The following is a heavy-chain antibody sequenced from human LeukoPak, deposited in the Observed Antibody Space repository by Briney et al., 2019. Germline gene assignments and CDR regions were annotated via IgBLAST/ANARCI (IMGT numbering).Heavy chain of an antibody. CDR3: ARPVVAATNTFDP. CDR2: IYHSGST. Sequence: SETLSLTCAVYGGSFSGYYWSWIRQPPGKGLEWIGSIYHSGSTYYNPSLKSRVTISVDTSKNQFSLKLSSVTAADTAVYYCARPVVAATNTFDPWGQGTLVTVSS. V-gene: IGHV4-34*01. D-gene: IGHD2-15*01. J-gene: IGHJ5*02. CDR1: GGSFSGYY.